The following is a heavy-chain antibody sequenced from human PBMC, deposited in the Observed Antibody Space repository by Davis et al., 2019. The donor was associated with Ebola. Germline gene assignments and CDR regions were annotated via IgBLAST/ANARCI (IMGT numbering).Heavy chain of an antibody. CDR2: ISKSGRDT. CDR3: AKDNRNIWSEV. V-gene: IGHV3-23*01. CDR1: GFTFNQYA. D-gene: IGHD2/OR15-2a*01. Sequence: GGSLRLSCAASGFTFNQYAMTWVRQAPGKGLEWVSTISKSGRDTDYADSVKGRLSVSRDNSKNTVYLQMHSLRVEDTAIYYCAKDNRNIWSEVWGQGTMVTVSS. J-gene: IGHJ3*01.